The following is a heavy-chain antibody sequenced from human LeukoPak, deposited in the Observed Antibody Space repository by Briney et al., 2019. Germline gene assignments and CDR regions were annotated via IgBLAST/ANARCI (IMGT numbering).Heavy chain of an antibody. CDR2: INPNGGGT. Sequence: ASVKVSCKASGYTFTGYYMHWVRQAPGQGLEWMGWINPNGGGTNYAQKFQGRVTMTRDTSISTAYMELSRLRSDDTAVYYCARYYYGSGSYYGGDYWGQGTLVTVSS. J-gene: IGHJ4*02. D-gene: IGHD3-10*01. CDR1: GYTFTGYY. CDR3: ARYYYGSGSYYGGDY. V-gene: IGHV1-2*02.